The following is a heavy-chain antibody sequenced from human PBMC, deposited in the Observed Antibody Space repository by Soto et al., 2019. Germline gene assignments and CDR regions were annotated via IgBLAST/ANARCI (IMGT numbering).Heavy chain of an antibody. J-gene: IGHJ6*02. D-gene: IGHD2-2*03. V-gene: IGHV2-5*02. CDR2: LYWDDDK. Sequence: QITLKESGPTLVKPTQTLTLTCAFSGFSLSNNGVGVAWIRQPPGKALEWLACLYWDDDKRYRPSLKSRLTINRDASKNQVVLAMTNMDPMDTATYYCAMDATMQNYYYGKEVWGQGTTVTVSS. CDR1: GFSLSNNGVG. CDR3: AMDATMQNYYYGKEV.